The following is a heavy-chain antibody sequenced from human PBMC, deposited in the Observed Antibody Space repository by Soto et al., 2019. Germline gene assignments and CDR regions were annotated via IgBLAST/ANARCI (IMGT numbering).Heavy chain of an antibody. V-gene: IGHV4-39*01. CDR3: ARSTATLEFDY. CDR2: IYYSGST. Sequence: SETLSLTCTVSGGSISSSNYYWGWIRQPPGKGLEWIGNIYYSGSTYYNPSLKSRVTIFVDTSENQFSLKLSSVTAADTAVYYCARSTATLEFDYWGQGTLVTVSS. D-gene: IGHD5-18*01. J-gene: IGHJ4*02. CDR1: GGSISSSNYY.